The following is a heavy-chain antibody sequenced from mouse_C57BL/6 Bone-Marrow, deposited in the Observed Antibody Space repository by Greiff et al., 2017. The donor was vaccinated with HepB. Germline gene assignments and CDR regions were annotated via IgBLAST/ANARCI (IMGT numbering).Heavy chain of an antibody. CDR3: ARRNYGNSYWYFDV. V-gene: IGHV5-12*01. J-gene: IGHJ1*03. CDR1: GFTFSDYY. Sequence: EVNVVESGGGLVQPGGSLKLSCAASGFTFSDYYMYWVRQTPEKRLEWVAYISNGGGSTYYPDTVKGRFTISRDNAKNTLYMQMSRLKSEDTAMYYCARRNYGNSYWYFDVWGTGTTVTVSS. CDR2: ISNGGGST. D-gene: IGHD2-1*01.